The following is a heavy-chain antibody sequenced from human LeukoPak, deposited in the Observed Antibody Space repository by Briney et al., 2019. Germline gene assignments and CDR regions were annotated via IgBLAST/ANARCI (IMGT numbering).Heavy chain of an antibody. Sequence: SETLSLTCTVSSGSFRTYYWSWIRQPAGKGLEWIGRIYTSGSTNYNPSLKSRVTMSVDTSKNQFSLKLSSVTAADTAVYYCTRDSARRDGYNFDYWGQGTLVTVSS. J-gene: IGHJ4*02. CDR1: SGSFRTYY. D-gene: IGHD5-24*01. V-gene: IGHV4-4*07. CDR2: IYTSGST. CDR3: TRDSARRDGYNFDY.